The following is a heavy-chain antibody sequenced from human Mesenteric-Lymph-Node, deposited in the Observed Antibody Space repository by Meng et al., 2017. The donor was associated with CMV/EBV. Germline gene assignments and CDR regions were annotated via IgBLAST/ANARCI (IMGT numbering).Heavy chain of an antibody. CDR2: SRNRVNGYST. V-gene: IGHV3-72*01. J-gene: IGHJ4*02. CDR1: GFSFSDHY. CDR3: ARTPYCGSMPCETDYSDY. Sequence: GGSLRLSCAASGFSFSDHYMDWVRQAPGKGLEWVGRSRNRVNGYSTEYAASVKGRVVISRDDSKNSLFLQLNNLRIEDTAVYCCARTPYCGSMPCETDYSDYWGQGALVTVSS. D-gene: IGHD2-21*01.